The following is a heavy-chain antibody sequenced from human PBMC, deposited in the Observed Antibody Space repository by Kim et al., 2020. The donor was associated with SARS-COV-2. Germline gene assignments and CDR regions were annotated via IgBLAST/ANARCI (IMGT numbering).Heavy chain of an antibody. CDR3: AREQQLVNFGY. D-gene: IGHD6-13*01. V-gene: IGHV6-1*01. CDR2: N. Sequence: NDYAVSVKSRIAINPDTSENQFSLQLNSVTPEDTAVYYCAREQQLVNFGYWGQRTLVTVSS. J-gene: IGHJ4*02.